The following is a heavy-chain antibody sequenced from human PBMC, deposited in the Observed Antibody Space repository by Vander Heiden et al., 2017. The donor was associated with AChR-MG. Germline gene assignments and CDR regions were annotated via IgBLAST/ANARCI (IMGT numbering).Heavy chain of an antibody. D-gene: IGHD3-10*01. Sequence: QVQLQESGPGLVKPSETLSLTCTVSGGSISSYYWSWIRQPPGKGLEWIGYIYYSGSTNYNPSLKSRVTISVDTSKNQFSLKLSSVTAADTAVYYCARGGMKSGGAFDIWGQGTMVTVSS. CDR2: IYYSGST. J-gene: IGHJ3*02. CDR3: ARGGMKSGGAFDI. CDR1: GGSISSYY. V-gene: IGHV4-59*01.